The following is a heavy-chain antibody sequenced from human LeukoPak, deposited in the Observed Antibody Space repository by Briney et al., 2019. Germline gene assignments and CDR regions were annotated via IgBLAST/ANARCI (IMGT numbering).Heavy chain of an antibody. V-gene: IGHV3-23*01. D-gene: IGHD6-19*01. CDR2: ISGSGGST. CDR1: GSTFSSYA. J-gene: IGHJ4*02. CDR3: AKDSSGWYGGFDY. Sequence: GGSLSLSFAAPGSTFSSYAMSWVGRPPGKGLGWVSAISGSGGSTYYADSVKGRFTISRDNSKNTLYLQMNSLRAEDTAVYYCAKDSSGWYGGFDYWGQGTLVTVSS.